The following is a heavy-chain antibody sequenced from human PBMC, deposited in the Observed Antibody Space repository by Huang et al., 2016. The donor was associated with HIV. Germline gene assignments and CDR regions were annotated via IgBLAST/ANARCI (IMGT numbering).Heavy chain of an antibody. J-gene: IGHJ5*02. CDR2: INPNSGGT. CDR3: ARGTGSSWYIGWFDP. D-gene: IGHD6-13*01. CDR1: GYTFTGYY. V-gene: IGHV1-2*02. Sequence: QVQLVQSGAEVKKPGASVKVSCKASGYTFTGYYMHWVRQAPGQGLEWMGWINPNSGGTNYAQKFQGRVTRTRDTSISTAYMELSRLRSDDTAVYYCARGTGSSWYIGWFDPWGQGTLVTVSS.